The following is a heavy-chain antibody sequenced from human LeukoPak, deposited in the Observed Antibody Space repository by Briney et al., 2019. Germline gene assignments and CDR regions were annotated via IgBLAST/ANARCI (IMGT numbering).Heavy chain of an antibody. D-gene: IGHD2-2*02. CDR3: ARGEVFVVVPAAIFNYFDY. CDR2: INHSGST. CDR1: GGSFSGYY. Sequence: TSETLSLTCAVYGGSFSGYYWSWIRQPPGKGLEWIGEINHSGSTNYNPSLKSRVTISVDTSKNQFSLKLSSVTAADTAVYYCARGEVFVVVPAAIFNYFDYWGQGTLVIVSS. J-gene: IGHJ4*02. V-gene: IGHV4-34*01.